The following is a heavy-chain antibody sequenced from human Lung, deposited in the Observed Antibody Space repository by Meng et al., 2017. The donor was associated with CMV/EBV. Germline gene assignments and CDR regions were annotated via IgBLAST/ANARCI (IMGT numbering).Heavy chain of an antibody. Sequence: SETLSLXXTVSGGSISSSSYYWGWIRQSPGKGLEWIGSIYYSGSTYYNPSLKSRVTISVDTSKNQFSLKLSSVTAADTAVYYCARGGYYYDSSGYYYPGGCDYWGQGTXVTVSS. CDR3: ARGGYYYDSSGYYYPGGCDY. J-gene: IGHJ4*02. CDR1: GGSISSSSYY. V-gene: IGHV4-39*07. CDR2: IYYSGST. D-gene: IGHD3-22*01.